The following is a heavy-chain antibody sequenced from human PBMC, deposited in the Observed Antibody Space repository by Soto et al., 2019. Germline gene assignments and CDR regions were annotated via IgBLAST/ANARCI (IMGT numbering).Heavy chain of an antibody. CDR1: GYTFNRYY. Sequence: GASVKVSCKASGYTFNRYYMHWVRQAPGPGLEWMGWISPHTGGTTYAQKFQGRVTMTRDTSISTAYMELSRLRSDDTAVYYCARKLELRGSYYYYYDMDVWGQGTTVTVSS. J-gene: IGHJ6*02. D-gene: IGHD1-7*01. CDR2: ISPHTGGT. CDR3: ARKLELRGSYYYYYDMDV. V-gene: IGHV1-2*02.